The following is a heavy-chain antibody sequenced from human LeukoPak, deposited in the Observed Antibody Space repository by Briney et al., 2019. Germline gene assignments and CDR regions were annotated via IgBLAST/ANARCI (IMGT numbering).Heavy chain of an antibody. J-gene: IGHJ4*02. CDR2: IKQDGSEK. D-gene: IGHD6-6*01. Sequence: PGGSLRLSCAASGFTFSNYWMSWVRRAPGKGLDWVANIKQDGSEKNYMDSVKGRFTVSRDNAKNSLYLQMNSLRVEDTAVYYCARFSRSSTPVYWGQGTLDTVSS. V-gene: IGHV3-7*01. CDR1: GFTFSNYW. CDR3: ARFSRSSTPVY.